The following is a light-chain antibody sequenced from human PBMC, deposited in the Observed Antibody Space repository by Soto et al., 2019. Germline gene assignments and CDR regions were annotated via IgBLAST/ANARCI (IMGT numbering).Light chain of an antibody. J-gene: IGLJ3*02. CDR3: AAWDDSLDGPV. CDR2: YDH. V-gene: IGLV1-36*01. CDR1: ISNIGNNG. Sequence: QSVLTQPPSVSEAPRQRVTISCSGSISNIGNNGVNWYQQLPGKAPKLLMYYDHLLPSGVSDRFSGSKSGTSASLAISGLQSEDEADYYCAAWDDSLDGPVFGGGTKLTVL.